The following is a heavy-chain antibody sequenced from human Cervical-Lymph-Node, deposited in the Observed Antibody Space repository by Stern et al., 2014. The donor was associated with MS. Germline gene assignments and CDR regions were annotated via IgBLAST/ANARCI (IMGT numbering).Heavy chain of an antibody. D-gene: IGHD6-13*01. CDR2: INTDGSSP. CDR3: SGSNWYFFDY. Sequence: EVQLVESGGGLVQPGGSLRLSCAASGFTFDSYSMHWVRQVPGQGLVWVSRINTDGSSPGYADSVKGRFTISRDNAKNMLYLEMNSLRAEDTAVYYCSGSNWYFFDYWGQGTLVTVSS. J-gene: IGHJ4*02. V-gene: IGHV3-74*02. CDR1: GFTFDSYS.